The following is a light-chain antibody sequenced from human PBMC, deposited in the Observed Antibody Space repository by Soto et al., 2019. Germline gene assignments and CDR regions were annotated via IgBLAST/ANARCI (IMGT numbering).Light chain of an antibody. CDR3: QHYPNWPWT. CDR1: HSVGST. CDR2: DAS. Sequence: EAVMTQSPAILSVSPGERASLSSTATHSVGSTLAWYKQKPGQAPRLVMYDASTRATGIPARFSGSGSGTEFTLTISSLQSDDFEVYYCQHYPNWPWTVGQGTKVEI. V-gene: IGKV3-15*01. J-gene: IGKJ1*01.